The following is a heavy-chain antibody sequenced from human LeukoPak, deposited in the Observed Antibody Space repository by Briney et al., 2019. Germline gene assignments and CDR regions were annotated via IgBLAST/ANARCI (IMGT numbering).Heavy chain of an antibody. J-gene: IGHJ4*02. D-gene: IGHD4-17*01. Sequence: SETLSLTCTVSGGSISSYYWSWIRQPPGKGLEWIGYIYYSGSTNYNPSLKSRVTISVDPSKNQFSLQLSSVTAADTAVYYCARTGTYGDYAEYWGQGTLVTVSS. CDR2: IYYSGST. CDR3: ARTGTYGDYAEY. CDR1: GGSISSYY. V-gene: IGHV4-59*01.